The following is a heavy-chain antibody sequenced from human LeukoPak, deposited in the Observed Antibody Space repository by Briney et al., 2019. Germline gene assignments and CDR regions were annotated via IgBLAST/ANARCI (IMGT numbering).Heavy chain of an antibody. V-gene: IGHV1-69*04. J-gene: IGHJ4*02. CDR1: GGTFSSYA. D-gene: IGHD5-24*01. CDR3: ARVVGDGYNLAY. CDR2: IIPILGIA. Sequence: SVKVSCKASGGTFSSYAISWVRQAPGQGLEWMGRIIPILGIANYAQKFQGRVTMTRDTSTSTVYMELSSLRSEDTAVYYCARVVGDGYNLAYWGQGTLVTVSS.